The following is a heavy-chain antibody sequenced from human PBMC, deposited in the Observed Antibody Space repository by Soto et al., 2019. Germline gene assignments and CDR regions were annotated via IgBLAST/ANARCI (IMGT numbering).Heavy chain of an antibody. CDR2: ISSSGSTI. Sequence: GGSLRLSCAASGFTFSDYYMSWIHQAPGKGLEWVSYISSSGSTIYYADSVKGRFTISRDNAKNSLYLQMNSLRAEDTTVYYCARRGGTAEEDYGDYYYYYYYMDVWGKGTTVTVSS. V-gene: IGHV3-11*01. J-gene: IGHJ6*03. CDR3: ARRGGTAEEDYGDYYYYYYYMDV. D-gene: IGHD4-17*01. CDR1: GFTFSDYY.